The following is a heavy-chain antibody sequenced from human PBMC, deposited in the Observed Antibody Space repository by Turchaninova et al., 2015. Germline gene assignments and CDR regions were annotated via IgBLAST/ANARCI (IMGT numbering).Heavy chain of an antibody. V-gene: IGHV3-53*01. J-gene: IGHJ4*02. Sequence: VQLVESGXXXIQXXGSLXLSCXASGFTVMSNYRAWVRQVPGRGLGWVSIIYSGGSAYYADSVKGRFTISRDNSKNTLYLQMNSLRAEDTAVYYCARTMVVVGTTDYFDFWGQGTLVTVSS. CDR1: GFTVMSNY. CDR3: ARTMVVVGTTDYFDF. D-gene: IGHD1-7*01. CDR2: IYSGGSA.